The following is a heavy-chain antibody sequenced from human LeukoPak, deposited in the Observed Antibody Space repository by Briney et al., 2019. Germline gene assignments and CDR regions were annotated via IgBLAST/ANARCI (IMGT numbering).Heavy chain of an antibody. CDR1: GYTFTGYY. Sequence: GASVKVSCKASGYTFTGYYMHWVRQAPGQGLEWMGWINPNSGGTNYAQKFQGRVTMTRDTSISTAYVELSRLRSDDTAVYYCARDPQKLRYFDWVEVWGQGTLVTVSS. D-gene: IGHD3-9*01. V-gene: IGHV1-2*02. CDR3: ARDPQKLRYFDWVEV. CDR2: INPNSGGT. J-gene: IGHJ5*02.